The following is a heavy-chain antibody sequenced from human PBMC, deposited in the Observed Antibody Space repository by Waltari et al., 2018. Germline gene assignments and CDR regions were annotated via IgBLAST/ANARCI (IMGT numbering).Heavy chain of an antibody. CDR3: TRDRVGYCSGGTCYSRWFDP. D-gene: IGHD2-15*01. J-gene: IGHJ5*02. V-gene: IGHV1-24*01. CDR1: GYSLTESA. Sequence: QVQLVQSGAEVKKPGDSVKVSCRVSGYSLTESALHWVRPATGQGVEWLGGFDPEYGEAVYAQELQGRVTMTEDTSKDTAYMELSSLTYEDTAVYYCTRDRVGYCSGGTCYSRWFDPWGQGTLVTVSS. CDR2: FDPEYGEA.